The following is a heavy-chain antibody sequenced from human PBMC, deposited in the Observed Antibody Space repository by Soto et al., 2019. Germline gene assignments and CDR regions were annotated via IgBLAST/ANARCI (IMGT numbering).Heavy chain of an antibody. D-gene: IGHD2-15*01. Sequence: SETLSLTCAVYGGSFSGYYWSWIRQPPGKGLEWIGEINHSRSTNYNVSLKSGVTISVDTSKNQFSLKLSSVTAADTAVYYCARVHFSGGSCYEGWFDPWGQGTLVTVSS. CDR2: INHSRST. V-gene: IGHV4-34*01. CDR3: ARVHFSGGSCYEGWFDP. CDR1: GGSFSGYY. J-gene: IGHJ5*02.